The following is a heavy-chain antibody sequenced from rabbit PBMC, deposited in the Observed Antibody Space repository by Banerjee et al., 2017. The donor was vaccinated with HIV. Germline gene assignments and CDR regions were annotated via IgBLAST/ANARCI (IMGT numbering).Heavy chain of an antibody. J-gene: IGHJ4*01. CDR1: GFSFSSGYW. CDR3: ARYPGSTSFNL. CDR2: IWTRSTGNT. V-gene: IGHV1S40*01. D-gene: IGHD4-2*01. Sequence: QSLEESGGDLVKPGASLTLTCTASGFSFSSGYWICWVRQAPGKGLELIACIWTRSTGNTYYASWAKGRFTLSKTSSTTVTLQMTSLTAADTATYFCARYPGSTSFNLWGPGTLVTVS.